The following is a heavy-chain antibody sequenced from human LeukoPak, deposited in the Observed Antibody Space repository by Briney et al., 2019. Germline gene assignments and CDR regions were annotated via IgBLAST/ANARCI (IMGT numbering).Heavy chain of an antibody. CDR3: ARAPSITGTTPPGY. J-gene: IGHJ4*02. CDR2: MNPNSGNT. CDR1: GYTFTSYD. V-gene: IGHV1-8*01. D-gene: IGHD1-7*01. Sequence: ASVKVSCKASGYTFTSYDINWVRQATGQGLEWMGWMNPNSGNTGYAQKFQGRVTMTRNTSISTAYMELSSLRSEDTAVYYYARAPSITGTTPPGYWGKGTLVTVSS.